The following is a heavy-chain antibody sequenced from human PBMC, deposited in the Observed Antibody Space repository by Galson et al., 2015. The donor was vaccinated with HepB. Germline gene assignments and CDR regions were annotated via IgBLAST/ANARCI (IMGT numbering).Heavy chain of an antibody. Sequence: SLRLSCAASGFNFDIYWMTWVRQAPGRGLEWVANVKQDGRETHYAESVKGRITVSRDNARNSLYLQIDNLSAEDTAVYYCAREYYSSGSYDYWGQGTLVTVSS. CDR3: AREYYSSGSYDY. CDR1: GFNFDIYW. J-gene: IGHJ4*02. D-gene: IGHD3-10*01. V-gene: IGHV3-7*03. CDR2: VKQDGRET.